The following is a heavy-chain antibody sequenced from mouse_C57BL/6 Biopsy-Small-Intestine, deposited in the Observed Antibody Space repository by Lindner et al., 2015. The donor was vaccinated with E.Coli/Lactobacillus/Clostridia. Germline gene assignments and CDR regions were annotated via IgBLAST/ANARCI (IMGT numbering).Heavy chain of an antibody. CDR1: GDTFSGYP. CDR3: VQSERGTGSAPHYYYDMDV. D-gene: IGHD1-1*01. Sequence: SVKVSCKASGDTFSGYPVSWVRQAPRQGLEWLGVIIPVFGTTNYAQKFQGRLTITADESTTTAYMELNSLRYGDTAVYYCVQSERGTGSAPHYYYDMDVWGQGTTVTVSS. V-gene: IGHV1-77*01. J-gene: IGHJ1*01. CDR2: IIPVFGTT.